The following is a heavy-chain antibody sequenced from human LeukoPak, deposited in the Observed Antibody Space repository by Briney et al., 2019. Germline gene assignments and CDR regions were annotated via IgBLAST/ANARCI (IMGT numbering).Heavy chain of an antibody. V-gene: IGHV1-69*05. J-gene: IGHJ4*02. Sequence: SVKVSCKASGGTFSSYAISWVRQAPGQGLEWMGGIIPIFGTANYAQKFQGRVTITTDESTSTAYMELSSLRSEDTAVYYCASRSIAARPFDYWGQGTLVTVSS. CDR1: GGTFSSYA. CDR2: IIPIFGTA. D-gene: IGHD6-6*01. CDR3: ASRSIAARPFDY.